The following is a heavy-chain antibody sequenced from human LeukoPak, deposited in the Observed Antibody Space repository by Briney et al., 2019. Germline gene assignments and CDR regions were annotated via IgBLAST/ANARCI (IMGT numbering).Heavy chain of an antibody. CDR2: IASNGGTK. CDR3: AREYCTTNSCYIWGLGY. D-gene: IGHD2-2*02. J-gene: IGHJ4*02. CDR1: GFSFSTYT. V-gene: IGHV3-64*02. Sequence: GGSLRLSCAASGFSFSTYTMRWVRQAPGKGLEYVSGIASNGGTKYYADSVKGRFTISRDDFKNTVYLQMDSLRTEDMAVYYCAREYCTTNSCYIWGLGYWGQGTLVTVSS.